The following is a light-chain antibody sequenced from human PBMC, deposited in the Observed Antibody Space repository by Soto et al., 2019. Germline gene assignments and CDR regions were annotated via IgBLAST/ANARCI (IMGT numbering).Light chain of an antibody. Sequence: QSALTQPASVSGSPGQSITISCTGTSSDVGGYNYVSWYQHHPGNAPQLIIYDVSNRPSGVSSRFSGSKSGNTASLTISGLQAEDEADYYCTSYTTSSTSVVFGGGTKVTVL. CDR3: TSYTTSSTSVV. CDR2: DVS. J-gene: IGLJ2*01. V-gene: IGLV2-14*03. CDR1: SSDVGGYNY.